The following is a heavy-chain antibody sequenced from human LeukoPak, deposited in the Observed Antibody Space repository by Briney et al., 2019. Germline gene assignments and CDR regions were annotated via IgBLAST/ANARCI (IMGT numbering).Heavy chain of an antibody. D-gene: IGHD3-9*01. CDR2: IYYSGST. Sequence: SKTLSLTCTVSGGSISSYYWSWIRQPPGKGLEWIGYIYYSGSTNYNPSLKSRVTISVDTSKKQYSLKLSSVTAADTAVYYCARRAGYSVHDYWGQGTLVTVSS. J-gene: IGHJ4*02. CDR1: GGSISSYY. CDR3: ARRAGYSVHDY. V-gene: IGHV4-59*08.